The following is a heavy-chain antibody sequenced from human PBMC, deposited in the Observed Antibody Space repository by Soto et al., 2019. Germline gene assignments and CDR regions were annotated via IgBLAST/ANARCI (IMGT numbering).Heavy chain of an antibody. CDR2: IYPGDSDT. Sequence: PGESLKISCKGSGYRFTSYWIAWVRQMPGKGLEWMGMIYPGDSDTRYSPSFQGQVTMSADKSISTAYLQWSSLKGSDTAMYFCARVDTAMVTDYWGQGTLVTVSS. D-gene: IGHD5-18*01. CDR1: GYRFTSYW. V-gene: IGHV5-51*01. CDR3: ARVDTAMVTDY. J-gene: IGHJ4*02.